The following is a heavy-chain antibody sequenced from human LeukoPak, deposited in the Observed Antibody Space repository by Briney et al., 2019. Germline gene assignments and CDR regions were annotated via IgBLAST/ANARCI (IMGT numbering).Heavy chain of an antibody. CDR2: INAYNGNT. D-gene: IGHD1-26*01. CDR1: GYTFTYYD. Sequence: APVKVSCKTSGYTFTYYDISWVRQAPGQGLEWMGWINAYNGNTNDAQKFQGRVTMTTDTSTSTAYMELRSLRSDDTAVYYCARGEKPYDYWGQGTLVSVSS. V-gene: IGHV1-18*01. CDR3: ARGEKPYDY. J-gene: IGHJ4*02.